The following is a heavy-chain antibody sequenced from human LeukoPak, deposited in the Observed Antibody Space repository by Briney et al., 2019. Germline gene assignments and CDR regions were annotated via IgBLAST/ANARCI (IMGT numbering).Heavy chain of an antibody. CDR2: INHSGST. J-gene: IGHJ4*02. D-gene: IGHD3-3*01. CDR1: GGSFSGYY. CDR3: ARGHRYYDFWSGYYRGNKYYFDY. Sequence: PSETLSLTCAVYGGSFSGYYWSWIRQPPGKGLEWIGEINHSGSTNYNPSLKSRVTISVDTSKNQFSLKLSSVTAADTAVYYCARGHRYYDFWSGYYRGNKYYFDYWGQGTLVTVSS. V-gene: IGHV4-34*01.